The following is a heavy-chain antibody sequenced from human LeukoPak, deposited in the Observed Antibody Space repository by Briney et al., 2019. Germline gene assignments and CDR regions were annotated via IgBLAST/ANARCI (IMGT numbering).Heavy chain of an antibody. CDR3: AKERVYCSGGSCYSHNPFFDY. CDR2: ISGSGGST. V-gene: IGHV3-23*01. J-gene: IGHJ4*02. D-gene: IGHD2-15*01. Sequence: QSSETLSLTCTVSGGSISSSSYYWGWIRQPPGKGLEWVSAISGSGGSTYYADSVKGRFTISRDNSKNTLYLQMNSLRAEDTAVYYCAKERVYCSGGSCYSHNPFFDYWGQGTLVTVSS. CDR1: GGSISSSSYY.